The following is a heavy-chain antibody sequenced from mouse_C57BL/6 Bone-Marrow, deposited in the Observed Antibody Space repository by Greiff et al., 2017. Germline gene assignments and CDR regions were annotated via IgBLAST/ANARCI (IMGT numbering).Heavy chain of an antibody. J-gene: IGHJ2*01. CDR3: ASYYFDD. CDR1: GYAFSSSW. V-gene: IGHV1-82*01. CDR2: IYPGDGDT. Sequence: QVQLQQSGPELVKPGASVKISCKASGYAFSSSWMNWVKQRPGKGLEWIGRIYPGDGDTNYNGKFKGKATLTADKSSSTAYMQLSSLTSEDSAVYFCASYYFDDWGQGTTLTVSS.